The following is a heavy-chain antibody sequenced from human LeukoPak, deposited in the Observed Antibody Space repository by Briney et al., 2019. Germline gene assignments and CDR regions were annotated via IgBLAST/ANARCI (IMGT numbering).Heavy chain of an antibody. Sequence: GGSLRLSCTASGSTFSNYAMTWVRQAPGKGLEWLSRIVSDGSHTFYADSVKGRFTISRDNSKNTLYLQMNSLRAEDTAVYYCARPDYYDSSYDYWGQGTLVTVSS. CDR2: IVSDGSHT. CDR1: GSTFSNYA. J-gene: IGHJ4*02. V-gene: IGHV3-23*03. D-gene: IGHD3-22*01. CDR3: ARPDYYDSSYDY.